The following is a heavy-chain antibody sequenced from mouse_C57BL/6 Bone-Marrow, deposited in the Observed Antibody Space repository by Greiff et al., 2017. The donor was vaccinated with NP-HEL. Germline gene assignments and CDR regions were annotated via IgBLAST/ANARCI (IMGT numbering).Heavy chain of an antibody. Sequence: VKLMESGAELVKPGASVKISCKASGYAFSSYWMNWVKQRPGKGLEWIGQIYPGDGDTNYNGKFKGKATLTADKSSSTAYMQLSSLTSEDSAVYFCARGVGTPWFAYWGQGTLVTVSA. CDR1: GYAFSSYW. CDR2: IYPGDGDT. V-gene: IGHV1-80*01. D-gene: IGHD1-1*02. CDR3: ARGVGTPWFAY. J-gene: IGHJ3*01.